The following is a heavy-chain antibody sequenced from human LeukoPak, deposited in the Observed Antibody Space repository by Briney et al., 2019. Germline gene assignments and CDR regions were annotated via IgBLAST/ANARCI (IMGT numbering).Heavy chain of an antibody. J-gene: IGHJ4*02. Sequence: GGSLRLSCAASGFTFSSYAMSWVRQAPGKGLEWVSAISGSGGSTYYADSVKGRFTISRDNSKNTLYLQMNSLRAEDTAVYYCARAVSFGGYNYWGQGTLVTVSS. CDR3: ARAVSFGGYNY. V-gene: IGHV3-23*01. CDR2: ISGSGGST. D-gene: IGHD5-12*01. CDR1: GFTFSSYA.